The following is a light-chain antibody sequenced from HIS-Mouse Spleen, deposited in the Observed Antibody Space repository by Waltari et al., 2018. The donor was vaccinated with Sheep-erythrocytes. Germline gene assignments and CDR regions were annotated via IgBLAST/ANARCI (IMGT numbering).Light chain of an antibody. V-gene: IGKV1-12*01. J-gene: IGKJ5*01. Sequence: DIQMTQSPSSVSSSVGDRVTITCRASQGIRSWLAWYKQKPGKGPKLLIYAASSLQSGVPSRFSGSGSGTDFTLTISSLQPEDFATYYCQQANSFPITFGQGTRLEIK. CDR1: QGIRSW. CDR3: QQANSFPIT. CDR2: AAS.